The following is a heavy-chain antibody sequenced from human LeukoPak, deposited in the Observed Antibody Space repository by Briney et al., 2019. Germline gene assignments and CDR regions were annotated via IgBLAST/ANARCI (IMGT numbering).Heavy chain of an antibody. J-gene: IGHJ5*02. CDR3: ASRGGYDIPKSA. V-gene: IGHV3-48*03. CDR2: ISTTGSTI. CDR1: GFTFSSYE. Sequence: PGGSLRLSCAASGFTFSSYEMNWVRQAPGKGLEWLSYISTTGSTIFYADSVKGRFTVSRENAKNSLYLQMNSLRAEDTAVYYCASRGGYDIPKSAWGQGTLVTVSS. D-gene: IGHD5-12*01.